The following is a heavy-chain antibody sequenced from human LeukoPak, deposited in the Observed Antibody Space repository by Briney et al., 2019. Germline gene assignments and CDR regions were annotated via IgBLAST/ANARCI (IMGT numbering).Heavy chain of an antibody. CDR1: GGSISSYY. J-gene: IGHJ4*02. CDR3: ARHYRVRGVAYYFDY. CDR2: IYYSGST. V-gene: IGHV4-59*08. Sequence: SETLSLTCTVSGGSISSYYWSWIRQPPGKGLEWIGYIYYSGSTNYNPSLKSRVTISVDTSKNQFSLKLSSVTAADTAVYYCARHYRVRGVAYYFDYWGQGTLVTVSS. D-gene: IGHD3-10*01.